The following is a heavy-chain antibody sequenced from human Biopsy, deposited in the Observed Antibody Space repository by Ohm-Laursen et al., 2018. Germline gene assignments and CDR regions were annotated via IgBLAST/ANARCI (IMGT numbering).Heavy chain of an antibody. CDR3: ARDPLNGHKHFDY. J-gene: IGHJ4*02. V-gene: IGHV1-2*02. CDR2: INCKTGAT. CDR1: SYTFTDYN. Sequence: ESSVKVSCKASSYTFTDYNIHWMRQAPGQGLEWLGYINCKTGATNYAQEFQGTVTMTRDTSISTAYLALGSLRSADTAIYYCARDPLNGHKHFDYWGQGSLVTVSS. D-gene: IGHD2-8*01.